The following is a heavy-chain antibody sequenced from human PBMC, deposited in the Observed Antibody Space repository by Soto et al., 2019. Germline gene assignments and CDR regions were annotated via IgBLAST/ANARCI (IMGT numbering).Heavy chain of an antibody. CDR3: AKVYDSSGYYYGTPYYHYNMDV. CDR2: IDPSDSYT. Sequence: GEALKISCKGSGYSFTSYWISWVRQMPGKGLEWMGRIDPSDSYTNYSPSFQGHVTISADKSISTAYLQWSSLKASDTAVYYCAKVYDSSGYYYGTPYYHYNMDVWGQGTTVTVSS. D-gene: IGHD3-22*01. V-gene: IGHV5-10-1*01. J-gene: IGHJ6*02. CDR1: GYSFTSYW.